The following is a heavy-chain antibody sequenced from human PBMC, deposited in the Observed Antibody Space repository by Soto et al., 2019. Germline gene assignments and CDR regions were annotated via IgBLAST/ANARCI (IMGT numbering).Heavy chain of an antibody. CDR1: GGSFSGYY. V-gene: IGHV4-34*01. J-gene: IGHJ6*03. CDR2: INHSGST. CDR3: ARGGVEHDYYYMDV. D-gene: IGHD6-13*01. Sequence: SETLSLTCAVYGGSFSGYYWSWIRQPPGKGLEWIGEINHSGSTNYNPSLKSRVTISVDTSKNQFSLKLSSVTAADTAVYYCARGGVEHDYYYMDVWGKGTTVTVSS.